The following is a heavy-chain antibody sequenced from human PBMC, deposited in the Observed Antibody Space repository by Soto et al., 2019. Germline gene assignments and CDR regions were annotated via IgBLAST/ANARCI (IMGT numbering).Heavy chain of an antibody. CDR2: IYYSGST. D-gene: IGHD1-1*01. CDR1: GGSISSGGYY. J-gene: IGHJ2*01. V-gene: IGHV4-31*03. CDR3: ARENDGNSFGLAHFDL. Sequence: SETLSLTCTVSGGSISSGGYYWSWIRQHPGKGLEWIGYIYYSGSTYYNPSLKSRVTISVDTSKNQFSLKLSSVTAADTAVYYCARENDGNSFGLAHFDLWGRGTLVTVSS.